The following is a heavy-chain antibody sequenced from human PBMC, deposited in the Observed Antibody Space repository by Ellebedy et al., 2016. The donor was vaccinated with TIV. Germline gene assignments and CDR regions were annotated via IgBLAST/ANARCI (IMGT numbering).Heavy chain of an antibody. CDR1: GGSISSSSYY. V-gene: IGHV4-39*07. CDR3: ARGTQKMGIEPNDYGDYGYPSKMQAWPFDP. J-gene: IGHJ5*02. CDR2: IYYSGST. D-gene: IGHD4-17*01. Sequence: SETLSLTXTVSGGSISSSSYYWGWIRQPPGKGLEWIGSIYYSGSTYYNPSLKSRVTISVDTSKNQFSLKLSSVTAADTAVYYCARGTQKMGIEPNDYGDYGYPSKMQAWPFDPWGQGTLVTVSS.